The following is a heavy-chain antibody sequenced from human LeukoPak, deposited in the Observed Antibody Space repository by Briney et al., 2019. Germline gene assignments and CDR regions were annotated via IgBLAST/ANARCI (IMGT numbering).Heavy chain of an antibody. V-gene: IGHV3-7*01. CDR2: IKEDGSEG. CDR3: ARLRYSDF. J-gene: IGHJ4*02. CDR1: GFSFSSYW. D-gene: IGHD1-26*01. Sequence: GGSLRLSCAASGFSFSSYWMTWVRQAPGRGLEWVANIKEDGSEGNYLDYVKGRFTVSRDNVKNLLFLQMNSLTAEDTAVYYCARLRYSDFWGQGTLVTVSS.